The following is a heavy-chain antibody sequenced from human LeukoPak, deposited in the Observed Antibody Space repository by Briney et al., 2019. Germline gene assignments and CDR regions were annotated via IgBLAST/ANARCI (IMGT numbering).Heavy chain of an antibody. V-gene: IGHV1-69*13. CDR2: IIPIFGTA. Sequence: SVKVSCTASGGTFSSYAISWVRQAPGQGLEWMGGIIPIFGTANYAQKFQGRVTITADESTSTAYMELSSLRSEDTAVYYCARSSDPLPGWYNWNIDWFDPWGQGTLVTVSS. J-gene: IGHJ5*02. CDR1: GGTFSSYA. D-gene: IGHD1/OR15-1a*01. CDR3: ARSSDPLPGWYNWNIDWFDP.